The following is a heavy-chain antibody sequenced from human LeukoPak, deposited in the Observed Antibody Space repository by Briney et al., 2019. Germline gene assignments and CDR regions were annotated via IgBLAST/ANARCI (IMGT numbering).Heavy chain of an antibody. CDR1: GFTFSSYA. CDR2: ISGSGGST. J-gene: IGHJ4*02. CDR3: ANSDDPAMVVL. V-gene: IGHV3-23*01. Sequence: PGGSLRLSCAASGFTFSSYAMSWVRQAPGKGLEWVSAISGSGGSTYYADSVKGRFTIFRDNSKNTLYLQMNSLRAEDTAVYYCANSDDPAMVVLWGQGTLVTVSS. D-gene: IGHD5-18*01.